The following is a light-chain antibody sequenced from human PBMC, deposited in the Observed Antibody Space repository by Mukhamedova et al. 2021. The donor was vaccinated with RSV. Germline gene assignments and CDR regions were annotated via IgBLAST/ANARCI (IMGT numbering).Light chain of an antibody. V-gene: IGKV1-9*01. Sequence: GKAPKLLISAASTLQSGAPSRFSGSGSGTDFTLTITSLQAEDFATYYCQQFNTDPITFGQGTQLEIK. CDR2: AAS. J-gene: IGKJ5*01. CDR3: QQFNTDPIT.